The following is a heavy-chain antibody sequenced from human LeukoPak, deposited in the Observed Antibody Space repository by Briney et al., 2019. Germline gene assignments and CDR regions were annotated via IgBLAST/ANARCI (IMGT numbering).Heavy chain of an antibody. J-gene: IGHJ4*02. V-gene: IGHV3-23*01. Sequence: PGGSLRLSRAASGFTFSSYAMSWVRQAPGKGLEWVSAISGSGGSTYYADSVKGRFTISRDNSKNTLYLQMNSLRAEDTAVYYCANHPFFVSQHGTHLDYWGQGTLVTVSS. D-gene: IGHD1-7*01. CDR2: ISGSGGST. CDR3: ANHPFFVSQHGTHLDY. CDR1: GFTFSSYA.